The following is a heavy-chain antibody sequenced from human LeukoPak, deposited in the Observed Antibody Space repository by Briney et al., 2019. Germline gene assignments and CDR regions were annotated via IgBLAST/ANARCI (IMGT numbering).Heavy chain of an antibody. CDR1: GFTFSSYA. D-gene: IGHD2-2*01. Sequence: GGSLRLSCAASGFTFSSYATHWVRQAPGKGLEWVAVISYDGSNKYYADSVKGRFAISRDNSKNTLYLQMNSLRAEDTAVYYCARGPYCSSTSCPRDYMDVWGKGTTVTVSS. J-gene: IGHJ6*03. CDR3: ARGPYCSSTSCPRDYMDV. CDR2: ISYDGSNK. V-gene: IGHV3-30*09.